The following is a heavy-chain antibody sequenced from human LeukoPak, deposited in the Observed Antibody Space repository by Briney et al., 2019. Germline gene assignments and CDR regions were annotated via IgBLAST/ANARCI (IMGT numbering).Heavy chain of an antibody. J-gene: IGHJ1*01. CDR3: AKGEYYYDSSGPQYFQH. CDR2: IWYDGSNK. Sequence: GGSLRLSCAASGFTFSSYGMHWVRQAPGKGREWVAVIWYDGSNKYYADSVKGRFTISRDNSKNTLYLQMNSLRAEDTAVYYCAKGEYYYDSSGPQYFQHWGQGTLVTVSS. V-gene: IGHV3-30*02. D-gene: IGHD3-22*01. CDR1: GFTFSSYG.